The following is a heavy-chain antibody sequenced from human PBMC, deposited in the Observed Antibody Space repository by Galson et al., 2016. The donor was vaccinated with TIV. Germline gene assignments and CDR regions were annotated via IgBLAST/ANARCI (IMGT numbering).Heavy chain of an antibody. Sequence: SVKVSCKASGCSFSDYYVHWVRQAPGRGLEWMGWINPNTGGTIYAQKFQGRVTVTRDTTITTVYMDVSGLRYDDTAVYYCARGYGSDPDYWGQGTLVTVSS. V-gene: IGHV1-2*02. J-gene: IGHJ4*02. D-gene: IGHD3-10*01. CDR1: GCSFSDYY. CDR2: INPNTGGT. CDR3: ARGYGSDPDY.